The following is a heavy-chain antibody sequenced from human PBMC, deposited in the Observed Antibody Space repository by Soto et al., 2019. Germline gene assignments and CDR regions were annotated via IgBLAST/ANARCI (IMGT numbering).Heavy chain of an antibody. CDR3: AKAAAGTSHYYYYMDV. D-gene: IGHD6-13*01. V-gene: IGHV3-23*01. J-gene: IGHJ6*03. CDR1: GFTFSSYA. Sequence: GGSLRLSCAASGFTFSSYAMSWVRQAPGKGLEWVSAISGSGGSTYYADSVKGRFTISRDNSKNTLYLQMNSLRAEDTAVFYCAKAAAGTSHYYYYMDVWGKGTTVTVSS. CDR2: ISGSGGST.